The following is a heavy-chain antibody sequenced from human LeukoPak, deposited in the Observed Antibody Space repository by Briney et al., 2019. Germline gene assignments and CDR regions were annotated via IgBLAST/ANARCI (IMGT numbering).Heavy chain of an antibody. J-gene: IGHJ3*02. V-gene: IGHV1-69*13. CDR2: IIPAFGPT. D-gene: IGHD3-10*01. CDR3: AREGEPAMTLVRGEAFDI. Sequence: ASVKVSCKASGGTFSSYVISWVRQAPGQGLEWMGGIIPAFGPTNYAQRFQGRLTLTADVSASTAYMALSSLTSDDTAVYYFAREGEPAMTLVRGEAFDIWGQGTMVIVSS. CDR1: GGTFSSYV.